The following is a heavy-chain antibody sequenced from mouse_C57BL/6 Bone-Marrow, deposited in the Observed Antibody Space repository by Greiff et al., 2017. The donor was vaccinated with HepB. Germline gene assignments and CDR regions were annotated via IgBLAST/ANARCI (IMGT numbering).Heavy chain of an antibody. J-gene: IGHJ2*01. CDR3: ARHPHYYGSSLDY. V-gene: IGHV5-6*01. Sequence: EVQWVESGGDLVKPGGSLKLSCAASGFTFSSYGMSWVRQTPDKRLEWVATISSGGSYTYYPDSVKGRFTISRDNAKNTLYLQMSSLKSEDTAMYYCARHPHYYGSSLDYWGQGTTLTVSS. D-gene: IGHD1-1*01. CDR1: GFTFSSYG. CDR2: ISSGGSYT.